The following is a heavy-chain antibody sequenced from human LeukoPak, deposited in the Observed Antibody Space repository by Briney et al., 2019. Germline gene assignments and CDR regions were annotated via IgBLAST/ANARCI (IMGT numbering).Heavy chain of an antibody. CDR1: GGSISSNY. J-gene: IGHJ4*02. Sequence: SETLSLTCTVSGGSISSNYWSWIRQPPGKGLEWIGYIYYSGSTNCNPSLKSRVTISVDTSKNQFSLKLSSVTAADTAVYYCARSIGSYGIDPFDYWGQGTLVTVSS. V-gene: IGHV4-59*01. CDR3: ARSIGSYGIDPFDY. CDR2: IYYSGST. D-gene: IGHD5-18*01.